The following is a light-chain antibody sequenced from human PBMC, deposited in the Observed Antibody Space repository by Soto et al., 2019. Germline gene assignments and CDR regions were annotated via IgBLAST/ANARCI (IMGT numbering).Light chain of an antibody. CDR1: QRVSSF. J-gene: IGKJ1*01. CDR3: QQYGSSLTWT. Sequence: EIVLTQSPATLSLSPGERATLSCRASQRVSSFLAWYQQKPGQAPRLLIYGAPSRATGIPDRFSGSGSGTVFTLTISRLEPVDFAVYYCQQYGSSLTWTFGQGTKVDIK. V-gene: IGKV3-20*01. CDR2: GAP.